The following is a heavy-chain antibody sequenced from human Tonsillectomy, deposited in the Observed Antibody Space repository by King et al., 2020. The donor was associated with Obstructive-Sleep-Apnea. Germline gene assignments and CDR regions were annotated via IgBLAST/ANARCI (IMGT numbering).Heavy chain of an antibody. CDR3: TTRIAVAGTVLSY. Sequence: VQLVESGGGLVKPGGSLRLSCAASGFTFSNAWMSWVRQAPGKGLEWVGRIKSKTDGGTTDYAAPVKGRFTISRDDSKKTLYLQMNSLKTEDTAVYYCTTRIAVAGTVLSYWGQGTLVTVSS. D-gene: IGHD6-19*01. J-gene: IGHJ4*02. V-gene: IGHV3-15*01. CDR2: IKSKTDGGTT. CDR1: GFTFSNAW.